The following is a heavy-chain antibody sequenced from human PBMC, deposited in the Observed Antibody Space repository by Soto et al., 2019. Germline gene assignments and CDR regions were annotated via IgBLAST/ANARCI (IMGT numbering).Heavy chain of an antibody. Sequence: PGGSLRLSCAASGFTFSSYGMHWVRQAPGKGLEWVAVISYDGSNKYYADSVKGRFTISRDNSKNTLYLQMNSLRAEDTAVYYCANIAAWRGYGTFDYWGQGTLVTVSS. CDR2: ISYDGSNK. CDR3: ANIAAWRGYGTFDY. D-gene: IGHD5-12*01. J-gene: IGHJ4*02. CDR1: GFTFSSYG. V-gene: IGHV3-30*18.